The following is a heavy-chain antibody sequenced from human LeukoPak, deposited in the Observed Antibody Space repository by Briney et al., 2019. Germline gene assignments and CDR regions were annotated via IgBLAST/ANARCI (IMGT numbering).Heavy chain of an antibody. CDR2: ISSSSSYI. CDR3: ARDLSSNSFDY. CDR1: GFTFSSYS. D-gene: IGHD6-13*01. Sequence: GGSLRLSCATSGFTFSSYSMNWVRQAPGKGLEWVSSISSSSSYIYYADSVKGRFTISRDNAKNSLYLQMNSLRAEDTAVYYCARDLSSNSFDYWGQGTLVTVSS. J-gene: IGHJ4*02. V-gene: IGHV3-21*01.